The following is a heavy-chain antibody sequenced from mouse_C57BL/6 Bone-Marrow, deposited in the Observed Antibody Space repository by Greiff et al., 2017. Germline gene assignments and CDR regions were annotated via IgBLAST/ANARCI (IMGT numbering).Heavy chain of an antibody. CDR2: IYPGSGST. D-gene: IGHD1-1*01. CDR3: AREGTTVVAPYYFDY. CDR1: GYTFTSYW. V-gene: IGHV1-55*01. Sequence: VQLQQPGAELVKPGASVKMSCKASGYTFTSYWITWVKQRPGQGLEWIGDIYPGSGSTNYNEKFKSKATLTVDTSSSTAYMQLSSLTSEDSAVYYCAREGTTVVAPYYFDYWGQGTTLTVSS. J-gene: IGHJ2*01.